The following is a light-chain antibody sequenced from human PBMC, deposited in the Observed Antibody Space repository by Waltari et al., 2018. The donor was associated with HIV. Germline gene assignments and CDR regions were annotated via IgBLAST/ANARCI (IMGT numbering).Light chain of an antibody. CDR2: GNN. J-gene: IGLJ1*01. V-gene: IGLV1-40*01. CDR3: QSYDSSLSGHV. Sequence: QSVLTQPPSVSGAPGQRVTLSGTGSSSHNGAGHEVHWYQQLPGTAPKVLIFGNNNRPSGVPDRFSSFKSGTSASLAITGLQDEDEADYYCQSYDSSLSGHVFGSGTKVTVL. CDR1: SSHNGAGHE.